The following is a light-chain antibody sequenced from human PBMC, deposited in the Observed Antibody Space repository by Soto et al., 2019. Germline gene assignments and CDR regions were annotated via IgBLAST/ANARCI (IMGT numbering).Light chain of an antibody. CDR1: QSISSW. J-gene: IGKJ2*01. CDR2: DAS. V-gene: IGKV1-5*01. CDR3: QQYNSYSGYT. Sequence: DIQMTQSPSTLSASVGDRVTITCRASQSISSWLAWYQQKPGKAPKLLIYDASSLESGVPSRFSGSGSGTEFNLTISSLQPDDFATYYCQQYNSYSGYTFGQWTKMEIK.